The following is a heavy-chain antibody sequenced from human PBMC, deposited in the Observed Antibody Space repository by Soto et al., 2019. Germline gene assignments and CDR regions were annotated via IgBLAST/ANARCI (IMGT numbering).Heavy chain of an antibody. Sequence: GGSLRLFCADSGFSFSGSDMHWVRQASGKGLEWVGRIRSKAKSYATAYAASVKGRFTTSRDDSKNTAYLQMNSLKTEDTAVYYCTRPETTFDYWGQGTMVTVSS. V-gene: IGHV3-73*01. J-gene: IGHJ4*02. CDR2: IRSKAKSYAT. D-gene: IGHD4-17*01. CDR3: TRPETTFDY. CDR1: GFSFSGSD.